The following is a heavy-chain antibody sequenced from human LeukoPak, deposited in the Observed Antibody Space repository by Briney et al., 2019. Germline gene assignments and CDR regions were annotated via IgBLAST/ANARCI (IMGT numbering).Heavy chain of an antibody. CDR2: ISYDGSNK. CDR3: ATGSGSPLRYYFDY. Sequence: GGSLRLSCAASGFTFSSYGMHWVRQAPGKGLEWVAVISYDGSNKYYADSVKGRFTISRDNSKNTLYLQMNSLRAEDTAVYYCATGSGSPLRYYFDYWGQGTLVTVSS. J-gene: IGHJ4*02. V-gene: IGHV3-30*03. D-gene: IGHD3-10*01. CDR1: GFTFSSYG.